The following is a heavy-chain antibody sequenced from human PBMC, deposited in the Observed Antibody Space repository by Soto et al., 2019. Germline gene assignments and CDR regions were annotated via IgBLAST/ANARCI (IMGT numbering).Heavy chain of an antibody. Sequence: PSETLSLTCAVSSGSISSSNWWSWVRQPPGKGLEWIGEIYHSGSTNYNPSLKSRVTISVDKSKNQFSLKLSSVTAADTAVYYYARGGEGVAASSDWFDPWGQGTRVTVSS. CDR3: ARGGEGVAASSDWFDP. D-gene: IGHD2-15*01. CDR1: SGSISSSNW. J-gene: IGHJ5*02. V-gene: IGHV4-4*02. CDR2: IYHSGST.